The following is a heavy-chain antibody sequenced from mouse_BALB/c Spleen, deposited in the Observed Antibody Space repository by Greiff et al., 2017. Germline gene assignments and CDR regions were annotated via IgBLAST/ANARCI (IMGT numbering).Heavy chain of an antibody. V-gene: IGHV2-4-1*01. CDR1: GFSLTSYG. CDR2: IWSGGST. CDR3: ARRGHYDYDSFYAMDY. Sequence: QVQLQQSGPGLVQPSQSLSITCTVSGFSLTSYGVHWVRQSPGKGLEWLGVIWSGGSTDYNAAFISRLSISKDNSKSQVFFKMNSLQADDTAIYYCARRGHYDYDSFYAMDYWGQGTSVTVSS. D-gene: IGHD2-4*01. J-gene: IGHJ4*01.